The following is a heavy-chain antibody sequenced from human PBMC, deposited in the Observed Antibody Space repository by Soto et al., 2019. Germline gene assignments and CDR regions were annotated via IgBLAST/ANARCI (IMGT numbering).Heavy chain of an antibody. D-gene: IGHD6-19*01. CDR1: GYSFTSYW. V-gene: IGHV5-10-1*01. J-gene: IGHJ6*02. CDR3: AGTFIAVAGDPRYGMDV. Sequence: LGESLKISCKGSGYSFTSYWISWVRQMPGKGLEWMGRIDPSDSYTNYSPSFQGHVTISADKSISTAYLQWSSLKASDTAMYYCAGTFIAVAGDPRYGMDVWGQGTTVAVSS. CDR2: IDPSDSYT.